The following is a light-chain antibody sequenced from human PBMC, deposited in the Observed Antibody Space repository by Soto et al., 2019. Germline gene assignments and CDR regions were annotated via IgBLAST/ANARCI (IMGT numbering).Light chain of an antibody. CDR2: DAS. CDR1: QTIDNT. CDR3: PHYNHWPYT. V-gene: IGKV3-15*01. J-gene: IGKJ2*01. Sequence: IVVTQGPAILSVSPGERATLSCRSSQTIDNTLAWYQRKPAHAPRLLIYDASTRATGVPARFSGSGSGTDFTLTISSLQSEDFAVYYCPHYNHWPYTFGQGTKVDI.